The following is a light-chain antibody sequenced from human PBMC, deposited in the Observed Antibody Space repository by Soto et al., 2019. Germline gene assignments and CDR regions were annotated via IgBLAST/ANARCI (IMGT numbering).Light chain of an antibody. J-gene: IGKJ4*01. CDR3: LQHHGYPLT. Sequence: DIQMTQSPSAMSASVGDRVTITCRASQGIDHHLVWFQQKPGRVPQRLIYAASRLQSGVPSRFSGSASGTEFTLTLSSLQPEDSATYYCLQHHGYPLTHGGGNKVEIK. CDR1: QGIDHH. V-gene: IGKV1-17*03. CDR2: AAS.